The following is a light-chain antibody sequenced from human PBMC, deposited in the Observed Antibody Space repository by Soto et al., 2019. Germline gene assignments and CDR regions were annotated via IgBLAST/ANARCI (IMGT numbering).Light chain of an antibody. Sequence: DIVMTQSPATLSVSPGEGATLSCRASQTIGSLLAWYQHKRGQGPRLLIHGASTRAAGIPARFSGSGSGAEYPLSISTLPSEDIAVYYCQQYAKWPLTFGGGTKVEI. J-gene: IGKJ4*01. CDR1: QTIGSL. CDR3: QQYAKWPLT. CDR2: GAS. V-gene: IGKV3-15*01.